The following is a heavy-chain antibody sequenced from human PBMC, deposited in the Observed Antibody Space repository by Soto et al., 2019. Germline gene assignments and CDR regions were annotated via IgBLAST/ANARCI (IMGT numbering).Heavy chain of an antibody. CDR2: ISWNSGDI. J-gene: IGHJ4*02. CDR1: GFSFDDYG. D-gene: IGHD2-2*03. CDR3: AKENDLDRDGPFDY. V-gene: IGHV3-9*01. Sequence: EVQLVESGGGSVQPGRSLRLSCAASGFSFDDYGMHWVRQGPGKGLEWVSGISWNSGDIYYADSVKGRFTISRDNAKRSLDLQMNRLRTEDKALYYCAKENDLDRDGPFDYWGQGILVTVSS.